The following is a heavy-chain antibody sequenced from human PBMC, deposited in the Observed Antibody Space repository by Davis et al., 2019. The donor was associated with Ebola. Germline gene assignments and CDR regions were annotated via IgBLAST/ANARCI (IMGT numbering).Heavy chain of an antibody. CDR1: GYSFTSYY. D-gene: IGHD4-17*01. CDR3: ARDDLDRTTAFDY. J-gene: IGHJ4*02. Sequence: ASVKVSCKASGYSFTSYYMHWLRQAPGQGLEWMGIINPSGGSTSYAQKFQGRVTMTRDTSTSTVYMELSSLRSEDTAVYYCARDDLDRTTAFDYWGQGTLVTVSS. CDR2: INPSGGST. V-gene: IGHV1-46*01.